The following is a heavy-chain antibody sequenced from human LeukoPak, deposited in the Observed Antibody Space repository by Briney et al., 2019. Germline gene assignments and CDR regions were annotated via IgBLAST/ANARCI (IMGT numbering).Heavy chain of an antibody. CDR3: AKDRLPETYYGSGGNDY. CDR2: IRSSADST. D-gene: IGHD3-10*01. V-gene: IGHV3-23*01. CDR1: GFSFSSYA. Sequence: GGSLRLSCAASGFSFSSYAMNWVRQAPGKGLEWVSCIRSSADSTYYAVSVRGRFTISRDNSKNTLFLQINSLRAEDTAVYYCAKDRLPETYYGSGGNDYWGQGTLVTVSS. J-gene: IGHJ4*02.